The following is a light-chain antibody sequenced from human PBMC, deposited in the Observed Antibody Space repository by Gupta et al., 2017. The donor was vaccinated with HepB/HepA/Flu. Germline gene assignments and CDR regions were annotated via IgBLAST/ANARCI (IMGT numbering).Light chain of an antibody. CDR3: NSYTPSSTDV. V-gene: IGLV2-18*02. Sequence: QSALTQPPSVSGSPGQSVTISCTGTSSDVGGYNRVSWYQQPPGTAPKRMIYEVNNRPSGVPDRVSGSKSGNKASLNISGLQAEDEADYFCNSYTPSSTDVFGTGTKVTVL. CDR1: SSDVGGYNR. CDR2: EVN. J-gene: IGLJ1*01.